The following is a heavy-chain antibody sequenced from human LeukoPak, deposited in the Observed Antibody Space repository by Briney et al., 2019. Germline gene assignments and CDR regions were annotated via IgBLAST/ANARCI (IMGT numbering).Heavy chain of an antibody. V-gene: IGHV4-34*01. CDR2: INHSGST. J-gene: IGHJ4*02. Sequence: SETLSLTCAVYGGSFSGYYWSWIRQPPGKGLEWIGEINHSGSTNYNPSLKSRVTISVDTSKNQFSLKLSSVTAADTAVYYCARGRVYYNYWAQGTLVTFP. CDR3: ARGRVYYNY. CDR1: GGSFSGYY. D-gene: IGHD3-22*01.